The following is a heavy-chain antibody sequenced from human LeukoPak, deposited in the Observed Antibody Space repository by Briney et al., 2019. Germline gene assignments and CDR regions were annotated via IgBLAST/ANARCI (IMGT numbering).Heavy chain of an antibody. CDR2: IKQDGSEE. J-gene: IGHJ6*03. Sequence: GGSLRLSCAASGFTFSSYWMSWVRQAPGKGLEWVANIKQDGSEEYYVDSVKGRFTISRDNAKNSLYLQMNSLRAEDTAVYYCATETVAGQYYYYYYYMDVWGKGTTVTVSS. CDR1: GFTFSSYW. V-gene: IGHV3-7*01. CDR3: ATETVAGQYYYYYYYMDV. D-gene: IGHD6-19*01.